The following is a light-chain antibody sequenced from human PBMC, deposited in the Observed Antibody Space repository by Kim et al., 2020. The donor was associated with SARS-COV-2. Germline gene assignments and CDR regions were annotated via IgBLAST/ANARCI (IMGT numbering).Light chain of an antibody. J-gene: IGKJ5*01. Sequence: ASVGDRVTITCRESQNIRNDLGWYQQNPGRAPKRLIYGASSLQSGVPSRFSGSGSGTEFTLTFSSVQPEDFATYFCLQHSTYPITFGQGTRLEIK. CDR3: LQHSTYPIT. CDR2: GAS. CDR1: QNIRND. V-gene: IGKV1-17*01.